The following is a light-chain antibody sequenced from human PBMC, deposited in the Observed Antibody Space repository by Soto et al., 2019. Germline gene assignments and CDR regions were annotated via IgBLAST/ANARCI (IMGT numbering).Light chain of an antibody. V-gene: IGKV1-5*03. CDR2: KAS. Sequence: DLQMTQSPSTLSASVGDRVTITCRASQSISSWLAWYQQKPGKAPKLLIYKASSLESGVPSRFSGSGSGREVTLTISSLQPDGFATYYCQQYNSYPYTFGQGTKLEIK. CDR3: QQYNSYPYT. J-gene: IGKJ2*01. CDR1: QSISSW.